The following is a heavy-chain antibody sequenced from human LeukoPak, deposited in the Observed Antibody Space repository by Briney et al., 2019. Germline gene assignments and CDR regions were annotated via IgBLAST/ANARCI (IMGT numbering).Heavy chain of an antibody. Sequence: GGSLRLSCAASGFSLSSHWMTWVRQVPGRGPEWVANVNRDGSETYYLDSVKGRFTISKDNAKNSLYLQMNSLRAEDTALYHCARNNGIDVWGQGTTVIVSS. CDR2: VNRDGSET. J-gene: IGHJ6*02. CDR1: GFSLSSHW. CDR3: ARNNGIDV. V-gene: IGHV3-7*03.